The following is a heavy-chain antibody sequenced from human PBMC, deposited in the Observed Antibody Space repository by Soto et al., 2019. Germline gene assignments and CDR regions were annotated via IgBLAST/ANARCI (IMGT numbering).Heavy chain of an antibody. J-gene: IGHJ5*02. V-gene: IGHV4-39*01. CDR3: ARRALYCSGGSCAGFDP. CDR2: IYYSGST. D-gene: IGHD2-15*01. Sequence: PSETLSLTCTVSGGSISSSSYYWGWIRQPPGKGLEWIGGIYYSGSTYYNPSLKSRVTISVDTSKNQFSLKLSSVTAADTAVYYCARRALYCSGGSCAGFDPWGQGTLVTVSS. CDR1: GGSISSSSYY.